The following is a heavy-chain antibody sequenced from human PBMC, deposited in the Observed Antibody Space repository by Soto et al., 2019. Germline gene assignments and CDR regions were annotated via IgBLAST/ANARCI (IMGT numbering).Heavy chain of an antibody. J-gene: IGHJ6*03. CDR3: ARGSWDDVSGHYYMDV. Sequence: SQTLSLTCDISGDSVSSNSAGWNWIRQTPSRGLEWLGRTYYKSKWYYTYAASVKSRITVSPDTSKHQFSLQLTSVTPEDTAVYYCARGSWDDVSGHYYMDVWDKGTTVTVSS. CDR1: GDSVSSNSAG. D-gene: IGHD1-1*01. CDR2: TYYKSKWYY. V-gene: IGHV6-1*01.